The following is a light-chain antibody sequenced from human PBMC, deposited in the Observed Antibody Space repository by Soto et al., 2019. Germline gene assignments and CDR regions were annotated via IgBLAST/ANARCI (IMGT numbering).Light chain of an antibody. J-gene: IGKJ5*01. CDR2: GAS. Sequence: EIVLTQSPSTLSLSPGERATLSCRASQSIGSSYLAWYQQKPGQAPRLLIYGASSRATGIPDRFSGGGSGTDFSLTISRLDPEDFAVYYCQQYSSSPITSGQGTRLEIK. V-gene: IGKV3-20*01. CDR1: QSIGSSY. CDR3: QQYSSSPIT.